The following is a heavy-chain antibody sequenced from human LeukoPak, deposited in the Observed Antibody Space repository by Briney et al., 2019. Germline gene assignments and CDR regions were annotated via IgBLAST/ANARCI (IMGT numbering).Heavy chain of an antibody. Sequence: GGSLRLSCAASGFIFSNYGMHWVRQAPGKGLEWVAFIHYDGPEKYYGDSVKGRFTISRDNSKNTVYLQMNSLRAEDTAVYYCAKDVVGHQWVENYWGQGTLVTVSS. V-gene: IGHV3-30*02. CDR3: AKDVVGHQWVENY. CDR2: IHYDGPEK. CDR1: GFIFSNYG. J-gene: IGHJ4*02. D-gene: IGHD2-2*01.